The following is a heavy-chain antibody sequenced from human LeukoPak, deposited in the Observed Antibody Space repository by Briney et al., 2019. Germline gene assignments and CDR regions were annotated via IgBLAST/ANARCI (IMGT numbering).Heavy chain of an antibody. Sequence: SETQSLTCAVSGDSISSGTYYWGWIRQSPGKGLEWIGTIYYTESTYYNPSLKSRVTISVDTSKNQFSLKLSSVTAADTAVYYCARQFLLYYFDFWGQGTLVTVSS. CDR3: ARQFLLYYFDF. J-gene: IGHJ4*02. CDR2: IYYTEST. CDR1: GDSISSGTYY. D-gene: IGHD2/OR15-2a*01. V-gene: IGHV4-39*01.